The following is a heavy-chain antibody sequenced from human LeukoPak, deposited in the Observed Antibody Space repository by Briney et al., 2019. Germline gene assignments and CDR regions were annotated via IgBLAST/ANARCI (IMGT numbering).Heavy chain of an antibody. J-gene: IGHJ6*02. CDR1: GFTFSNSA. V-gene: IGHV3-48*03. CDR2: ISSSGSTI. CDR3: ARESPYYYGMDV. Sequence: GGSLRLSCAASGFTFSNSAMTWVRQAPGKGLEWVSYISSSGSTIYYADSVKGRFTISRDNAKNSLYLQMNSLRAEDTAVYYCARESPYYYGMDVWGQGTTVTVSS.